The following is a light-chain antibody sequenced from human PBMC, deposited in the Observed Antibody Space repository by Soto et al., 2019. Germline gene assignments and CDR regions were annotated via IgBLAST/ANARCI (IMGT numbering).Light chain of an antibody. CDR3: SSYTSSSTLGVV. Sequence: QSALTQPASVSGSPGQSITISCTGTSSDVGGYNYVSRYQQHPGKAPKLMIYDVSTRPSGVSNRFSGSKSGNTASLTISGLQAEDDADYYCSSYTSSSTLGVVFGGGTKLTVL. J-gene: IGLJ2*01. CDR2: DVS. V-gene: IGLV2-14*01. CDR1: SSDVGGYNY.